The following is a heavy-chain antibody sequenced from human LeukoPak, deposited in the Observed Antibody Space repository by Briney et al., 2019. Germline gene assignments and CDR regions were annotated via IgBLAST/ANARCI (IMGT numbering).Heavy chain of an antibody. CDR1: GGSISSYY. Sequence: PSETLSLTCTVSGGSISSYYWSWIRQPPGKGLEWIGYIYYSGSTNYNPSLKSRVTISVDTSKNQFSLKLSSVTAADTAVYYCARDTLSYGKSDYWGQGTLVTVSS. J-gene: IGHJ4*02. D-gene: IGHD1-14*01. CDR2: IYYSGST. CDR3: ARDTLSYGKSDY. V-gene: IGHV4-59*01.